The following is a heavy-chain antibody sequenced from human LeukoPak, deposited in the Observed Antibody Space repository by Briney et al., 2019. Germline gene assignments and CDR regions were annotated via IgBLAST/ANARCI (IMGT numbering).Heavy chain of an antibody. Sequence: PGGSLRLSCAASGFTFSSYSMNWVRQAPGKWLEWLPSLSSTSSSIFYADSVKGRFTISRDNAKNSLYLQMNSLRDEDTAVYYCEKGRYSGHDMFYFDFWGQGTLVTVSS. CDR2: LSSTSSSI. CDR1: GFTFSSYS. CDR3: EKGRYSGHDMFYFDF. D-gene: IGHD5-12*01. V-gene: IGHV3-48*02. J-gene: IGHJ4*02.